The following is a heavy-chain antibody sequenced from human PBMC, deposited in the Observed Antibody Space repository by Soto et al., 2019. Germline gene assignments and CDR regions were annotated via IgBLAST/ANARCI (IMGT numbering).Heavy chain of an antibody. Sequence: PGESLKISCKGSGYSFTSYWIGWVRQMPGKGLEWMGIIYPADSDTKYSPSFQGQVTISADKSISTAYLQWDSLKASDTAIYFCARLPYYYDTSGYYYGYFDYWAQGTLVTVSS. V-gene: IGHV5-51*01. CDR1: GYSFTSYW. D-gene: IGHD3-22*01. CDR3: ARLPYYYDTSGYYYGYFDY. CDR2: IYPADSDT. J-gene: IGHJ4*02.